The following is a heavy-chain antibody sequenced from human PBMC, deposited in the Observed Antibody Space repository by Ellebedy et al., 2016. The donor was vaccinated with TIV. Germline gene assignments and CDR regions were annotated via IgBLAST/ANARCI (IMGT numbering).Heavy chain of an antibody. J-gene: IGHJ4*02. CDR2: ISSSSSYI. D-gene: IGHD4-17*01. V-gene: IGHV3-21*01. CDR3: AKGRDYGDYYFDY. Sequence: GGSLRLXXAASGFTFSSYSMNWVRQAPGKGLEWVSSISSSSSYIYYADSVKGRFTISRDNAKNSLYLQMNSLRAEDTAVYYCAKGRDYGDYYFDYWGQGTLVTVSS. CDR1: GFTFSSYS.